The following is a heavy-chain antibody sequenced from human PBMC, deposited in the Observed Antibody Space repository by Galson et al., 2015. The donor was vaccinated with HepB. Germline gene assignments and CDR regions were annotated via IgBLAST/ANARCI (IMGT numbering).Heavy chain of an antibody. V-gene: IGHV3-21*01. D-gene: IGHD3-22*01. Sequence: SLRLSCAASGFPFSNYAMSWVRQAPGKGLEWVSSISSSSSYIYYADSVKGRFTISRDNAKNSLYLQMNSLRAEDTAVYYCASPGSSGYYYGFDYWGQGTLVTVSS. CDR3: ASPGSSGYYYGFDY. CDR1: GFPFSNYA. CDR2: ISSSSSYI. J-gene: IGHJ4*02.